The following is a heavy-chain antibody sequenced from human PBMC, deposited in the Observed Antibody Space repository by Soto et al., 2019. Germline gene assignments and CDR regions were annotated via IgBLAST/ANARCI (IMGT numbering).Heavy chain of an antibody. V-gene: IGHV4-34*01. J-gene: IGHJ6*02. CDR2: INHSGST. Sequence: SETLSLTCAVYGGSFSCYYWSWIRQPPGKGLEWIGEINHSGSTNYNPSLKSRVTISVDTSKNQFSLKLSSVTAADTAVYYCARGGYYYGMDVWGQGTTVTVSS. CDR1: GGSFSCYY. CDR3: ARGGYYYGMDV.